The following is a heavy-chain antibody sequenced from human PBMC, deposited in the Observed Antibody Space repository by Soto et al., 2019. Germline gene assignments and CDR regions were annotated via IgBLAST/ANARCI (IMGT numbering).Heavy chain of an antibody. V-gene: IGHV1-18*01. CDR3: ARSLRYYYASSGSTSPDS. CDR1: GYTFTSYG. J-gene: IGHJ4*02. CDR2: ISAYSGNT. Sequence: ASVKVSCKASGYTFTSYGISWVRQAPGQGLEWMGWISAYSGNTGYAQKFQGRVTMTRPTSTSTAYMELSSLRSEDTAVYYCARSLRYYYASSGSTSPDSWGQGPLVTASS. D-gene: IGHD3-22*01.